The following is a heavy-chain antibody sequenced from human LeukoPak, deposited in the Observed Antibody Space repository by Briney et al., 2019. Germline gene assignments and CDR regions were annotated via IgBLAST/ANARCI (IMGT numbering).Heavy chain of an antibody. D-gene: IGHD3-22*01. CDR1: VGSISSGCYY. Sequence: SSQTLSLTCTVSVGSISSGCYYWSWIRQHPGKGLEWIGYIYYSGSTYYNPSLKSRVTISVDTSKNQFSLKLSSVTAADTAVYYCARDGRPFSSGYYHDAFDIWGQGTMVTVSS. V-gene: IGHV4-31*03. CDR2: IYYSGST. J-gene: IGHJ3*02. CDR3: ARDGRPFSSGYYHDAFDI.